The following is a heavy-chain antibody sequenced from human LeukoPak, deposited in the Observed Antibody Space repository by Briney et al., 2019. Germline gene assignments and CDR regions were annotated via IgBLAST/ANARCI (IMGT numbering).Heavy chain of an antibody. V-gene: IGHV1-69*04. Sequence: SVKLSCKASGCSFSSCAISWVRQAPGQGLEWMGRIIPILGIANYAQKFQGRVTITADKSTSTAYMELSSLRSEDTAVYYCASGSGSSNWFDPWGQGTLVTVSS. CDR2: IIPILGIA. CDR3: ASGSGSSNWFDP. J-gene: IGHJ5*02. D-gene: IGHD3-10*01. CDR1: GCSFSSCA.